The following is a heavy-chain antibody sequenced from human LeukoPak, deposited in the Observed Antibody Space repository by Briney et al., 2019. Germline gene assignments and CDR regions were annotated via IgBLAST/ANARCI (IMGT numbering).Heavy chain of an antibody. CDR1: GGTFSSYA. V-gene: IGHV1-69*05. D-gene: IGHD2-2*01. CDR2: IIPIFGTA. J-gene: IGHJ4*02. Sequence: SVKVSCKASGGTFSSYAISWVRQAPGQGLEWMGGIIPIFGTANYAQKFQGRVTITTDESTSTAYMELSSLRSEDTAVYYCARPRGCSSTSCYRFDYWGQGTLVTVSS. CDR3: ARPRGCSSTSCYRFDY.